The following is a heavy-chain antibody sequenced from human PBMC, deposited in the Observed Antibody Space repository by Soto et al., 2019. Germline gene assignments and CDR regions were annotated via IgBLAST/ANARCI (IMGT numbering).Heavy chain of an antibody. Sequence: SETLSLTFTVSGGSISSGDYYWSWIRQPPGKGLEWIGYIYYSGSTYYNPSLMSRVTISVDTSKNQFSLKLSSVTAADTAVYYCARCASSCSLGFWGQGTLVTVSS. V-gene: IGHV4-30-4*01. CDR1: GGSISSGDYY. CDR2: IYYSGST. J-gene: IGHJ4*02. CDR3: ARCASSCSLGF. D-gene: IGHD2-15*01.